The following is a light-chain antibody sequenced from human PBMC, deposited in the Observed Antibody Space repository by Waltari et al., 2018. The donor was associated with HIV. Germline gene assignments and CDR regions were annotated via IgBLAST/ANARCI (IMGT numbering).Light chain of an antibody. V-gene: IGKV1-12*01. CDR1: QGISRW. CDR3: QQANSFPLT. Sequence: DIQMTQSPSSVSASVGDRVTLTCRASQGISRWLAWYQQKPGKATKLLIYAASTLQSGVPSSFSGTGSGTDFTLTISSLQPEDFATYYCQQANSFPLTFGGGTKVEIK. J-gene: IGKJ4*01. CDR2: AAS.